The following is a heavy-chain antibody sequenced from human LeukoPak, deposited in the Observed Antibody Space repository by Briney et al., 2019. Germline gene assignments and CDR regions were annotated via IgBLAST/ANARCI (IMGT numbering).Heavy chain of an antibody. CDR3: AKASLFWRVMAPFDY. V-gene: IGHV3-7*01. Sequence: GGSLRLSCAASGFTFNNYWMGWVRQAPGKGLEWVANIKTDGYDKYYADSVKGRFTISRDNAKSSLYLQMDSLRAEDTAAYYCAKASLFWRVMAPFDYWGQGTLVTVSS. CDR1: GFTFNNYW. D-gene: IGHD3-3*01. J-gene: IGHJ4*02. CDR2: IKTDGYDK.